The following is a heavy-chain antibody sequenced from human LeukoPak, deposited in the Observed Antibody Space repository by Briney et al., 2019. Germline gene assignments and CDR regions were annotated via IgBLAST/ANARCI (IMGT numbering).Heavy chain of an antibody. Sequence: ASVKVSCKASGYTFTGYYMHWVRQAPGQGLEWMGWINPNSGGTNYAQKFQGRVTMTRDTSISTAYMELSRLRSDDTAVYYCARKTAYGDYVDYWGQGTLVTVSS. V-gene: IGHV1-2*02. D-gene: IGHD4-17*01. CDR1: GYTFTGYY. J-gene: IGHJ4*02. CDR2: INPNSGGT. CDR3: ARKTAYGDYVDY.